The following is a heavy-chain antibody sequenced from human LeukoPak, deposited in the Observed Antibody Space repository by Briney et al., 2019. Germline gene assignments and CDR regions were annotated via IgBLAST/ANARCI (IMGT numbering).Heavy chain of an antibody. J-gene: IGHJ6*02. V-gene: IGHV3-9*01. Sequence: GRSLRLSCAASGFTFDDYAMHWVRQAPGKGLEWVSGISWNSGSIGYADSVKGRFTISRDNAKNSLYLQMNSLRAEDTALYYCAKEGTGSPGWHYYGMDVWGQGTTVTVSS. CDR2: ISWNSGSI. D-gene: IGHD3/OR15-3a*01. CDR1: GFTFDDYA. CDR3: AKEGTGSPGWHYYGMDV.